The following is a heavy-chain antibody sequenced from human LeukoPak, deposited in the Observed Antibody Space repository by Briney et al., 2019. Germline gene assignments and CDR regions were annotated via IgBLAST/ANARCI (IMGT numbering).Heavy chain of an antibody. CDR1: GYTFTSYG. D-gene: IGHD2-21*02. Sequence: GASVKVSCKASGYTFTSYGISWVRQAPGQGLEWMGWISAYNGNTNYAQKLQGRVTMTTDTSTSTAYMELRSLRSDDTAVYYCARDRPLSHIVVVTTDYWGQGTLVTVSS. J-gene: IGHJ4*02. V-gene: IGHV1-18*01. CDR2: ISAYNGNT. CDR3: ARDRPLSHIVVVTTDY.